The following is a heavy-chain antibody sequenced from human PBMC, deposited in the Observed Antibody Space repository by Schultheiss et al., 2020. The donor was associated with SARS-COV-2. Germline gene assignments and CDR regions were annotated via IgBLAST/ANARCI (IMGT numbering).Heavy chain of an antibody. CDR3: ARVNGVAATPGYYYYYGMDV. D-gene: IGHD2-15*01. CDR2: INHSGST. CDR1: GGSISSYY. Sequence: SETLSLTCTVSGGSISSYYWSWIRQPPGKGLEWIGEINHSGSTNYNPSLKSRVTISVDTSKNQFSLKLSSVTAADTAVYYCARVNGVAATPGYYYYYGMDVWGQGTTVTVSS. J-gene: IGHJ6*02. V-gene: IGHV4-59*12.